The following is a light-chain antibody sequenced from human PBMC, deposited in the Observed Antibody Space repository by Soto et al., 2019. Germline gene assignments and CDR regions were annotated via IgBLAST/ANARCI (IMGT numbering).Light chain of an antibody. V-gene: IGLV2-14*03. Sequence: QSVLTQPASVSGSPGQSVTISCTGTSNDIGAYDYVSWYQQVPGKAPKLLIFDVNYRPSEIYRRFSGSKSGNSASLTISALQPADEADYYCSAYTNANTLTFGGGTKLTVL. CDR3: SAYTNANTLT. J-gene: IGLJ2*01. CDR1: SNDIGAYDY. CDR2: DVN.